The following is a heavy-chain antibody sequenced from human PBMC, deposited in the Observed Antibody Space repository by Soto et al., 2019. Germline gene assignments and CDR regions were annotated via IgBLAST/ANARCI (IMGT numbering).Heavy chain of an antibody. Sequence: SETLSLTCTVSGGSISSYYWSWIRQPPGKGLEWIGYIYYSGSTNYNPSLKSRVTISVDTSKNQFSLKLSSVTAADTAVYYCARIGYSRRTDYYYGMDVWGQGTTVTVSS. J-gene: IGHJ6*02. CDR2: IYYSGST. CDR3: ARIGYSRRTDYYYGMDV. V-gene: IGHV4-59*01. CDR1: GGSISSYY. D-gene: IGHD6-13*01.